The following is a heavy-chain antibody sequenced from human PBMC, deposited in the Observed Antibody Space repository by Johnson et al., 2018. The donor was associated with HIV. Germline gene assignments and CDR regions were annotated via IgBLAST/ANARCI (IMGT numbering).Heavy chain of an antibody. V-gene: IGHV3-33*08. CDR3: ARDGTFGYGDYVGRAFDI. D-gene: IGHD4-17*01. Sequence: QVQLVESGGGVVQPGRSLRISCAASGFTFSSYAMHWVRQAPGKGLEWVAFIRYDGSNKYYADSVKGRFIISRDNSKNTLYLQMNSLRAEDTAVYYCARDGTFGYGDYVGRAFDIWGQGTMVTVSS. J-gene: IGHJ3*02. CDR1: GFTFSSYA. CDR2: IRYDGSNK.